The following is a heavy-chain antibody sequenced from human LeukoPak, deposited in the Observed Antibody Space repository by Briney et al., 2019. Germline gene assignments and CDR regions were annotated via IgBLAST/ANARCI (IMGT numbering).Heavy chain of an antibody. J-gene: IGHJ4*02. Sequence: GGSLRLSCAASGFTFSSYWMSWVRQAPGKGLEWVANTKQDGSEKYYVDSVEGRFTISRDNAKNSLYLQMNSLRAEDTAVYYCASARDPHFDYWGQGTLVTVSS. CDR1: GFTFSSYW. CDR2: TKQDGSEK. V-gene: IGHV3-7*02. CDR3: ASARDPHFDY.